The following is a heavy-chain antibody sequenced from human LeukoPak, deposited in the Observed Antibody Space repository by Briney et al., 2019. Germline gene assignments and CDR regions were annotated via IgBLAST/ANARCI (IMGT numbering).Heavy chain of an antibody. Sequence: ASVKVSCKASGYSFTNYYMHWVRQAPGQGLEWLGKINPSDGSINYAQKFQGRVTMTRDMSTTTVYMELSSLGSEDTAVYYCARVQSPSYYDILTGIYDAFDIWGQGTMVTVSS. J-gene: IGHJ3*02. CDR1: GYSFTNYY. V-gene: IGHV1-46*01. CDR3: ARVQSPSYYDILTGIYDAFDI. D-gene: IGHD3-9*01. CDR2: INPSDGSI.